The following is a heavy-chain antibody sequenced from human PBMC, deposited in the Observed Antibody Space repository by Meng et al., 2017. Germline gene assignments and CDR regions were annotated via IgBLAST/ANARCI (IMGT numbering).Heavy chain of an antibody. V-gene: IGHV1-2*06. Sequence: VRLVYAGAEENKPGVSVPVACKDSGSSFTGYYMHWVRQAPGQGLSWMGRIIPNSGGTNYAQKFQGRVTMARDTSISTAYLELSRLRSDDTAVYYCASELNTYGSGSYAYWGQGTLVTVSS. CDR2: IIPNSGGT. CDR1: GSSFTGYY. CDR3: ASELNTYGSGSYAY. D-gene: IGHD3-10*01. J-gene: IGHJ4*02.